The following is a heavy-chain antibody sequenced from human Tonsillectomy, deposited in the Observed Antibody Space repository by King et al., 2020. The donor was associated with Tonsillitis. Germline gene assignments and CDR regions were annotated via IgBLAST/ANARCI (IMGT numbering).Heavy chain of an antibody. Sequence: VQLVESGGGLVKPGGFLRLSCASSGFTFSNAWMSGGRQAPGKGREWVGRIKIKNDFGTTECAAPVKGRVPISRDDSKNTLYLQMNSLKTEDTAVYYCTTDGEAYYDSSFSDYWGQGTLVTVSS. CDR3: TTDGEAYYDSSFSDY. CDR2: IKIKNDFGTT. CDR1: GFTFSNAW. V-gene: IGHV3-15*01. J-gene: IGHJ4*02. D-gene: IGHD3-22*01.